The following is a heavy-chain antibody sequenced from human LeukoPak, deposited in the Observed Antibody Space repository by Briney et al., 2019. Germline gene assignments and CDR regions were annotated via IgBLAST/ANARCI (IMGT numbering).Heavy chain of an antibody. CDR3: ARSFGCSSTSCYTYNWFDP. CDR1: GYTFTSYG. V-gene: IGHV1-18*01. CDR2: ISAYNGNT. J-gene: IGHJ5*02. Sequence: ASVKVSCKASGYTFTSYGISWVRQAPGQGLEWMGWISAYNGNTNYAQKLHGRVTMTTDTSTSTAYMELRSLRSDDTAVYYCARSFGCSSTSCYTYNWFDPWGQGTLVTVSS. D-gene: IGHD2-2*02.